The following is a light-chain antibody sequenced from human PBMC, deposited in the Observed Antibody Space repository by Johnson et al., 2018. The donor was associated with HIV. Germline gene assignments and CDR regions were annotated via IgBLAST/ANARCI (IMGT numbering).Light chain of an antibody. V-gene: IGLV1-51*01. CDR3: GTWDSSLSVYV. CDR2: DNN. CDR1: SSDMGNYA. Sequence: QSVLTQPPSVSVAPGQKVTISCSGSSSDMGNYAVSWYQQLPGTAPKLLIYDNNKRPSGIPDRFSGSKSGTSATLGITGLQTGDEAYYYCGTWDSSLSVYVFGTGTKVTVL. J-gene: IGLJ1*01.